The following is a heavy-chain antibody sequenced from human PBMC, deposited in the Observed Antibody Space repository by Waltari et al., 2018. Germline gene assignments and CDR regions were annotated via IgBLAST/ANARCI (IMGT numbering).Heavy chain of an antibody. CDR1: GFPVSSYA. J-gene: IGHJ4*02. D-gene: IGHD6-19*01. CDR2: ISYDGSNK. V-gene: IGHV3-30*01. CDR3: ARDKTDSSGWYGEDY. Sequence: QVQLVASGVGVVKPGRSLTLSCAASGFPVSSYAMHWVRQAPGKGLEWVAVISYDGSNKHYADSVKGRFTISRDNSKNTLYLQMNSLRAEDTAVYYCARDKTDSSGWYGEDYWGQGTLVTVSS.